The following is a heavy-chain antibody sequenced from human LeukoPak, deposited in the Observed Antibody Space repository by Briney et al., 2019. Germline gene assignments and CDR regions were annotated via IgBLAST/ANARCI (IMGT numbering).Heavy chain of an antibody. CDR2: IYYSGRT. D-gene: IGHD6-13*01. Sequence: PSETLSLTCTVSGGSISSYYWSWIRQPPGKGLEWIGYIYYSGRTNYNPSLKSRLTMSVDTSKNQFSLRLSSVTAADTAVYYCARHYDRGSSWSPALYWGQGTLVTVSS. V-gene: IGHV4-59*08. CDR1: GGSISSYY. CDR3: ARHYDRGSSWSPALY. J-gene: IGHJ4*02.